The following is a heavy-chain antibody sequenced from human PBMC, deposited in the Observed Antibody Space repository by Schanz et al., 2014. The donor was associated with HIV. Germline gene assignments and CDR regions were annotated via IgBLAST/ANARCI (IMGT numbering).Heavy chain of an antibody. CDR3: AKPYAQWELLGGGDYFDY. CDR2: ISRSGRTI. CDR1: GFIFSDYY. V-gene: IGHV3-11*04. D-gene: IGHD1-26*01. J-gene: IGHJ4*02. Sequence: VQLVESGGGLVKPGGSLRLSCAVSGFIFSDYYMSWIRQAPGKGLEWVSYISRSGRTIYYADSVKGRFTISRDSSKNTLDLQMNRLRAEDTAVYYCAKPYAQWELLGGGDYFDYWGQGTLVTVSA.